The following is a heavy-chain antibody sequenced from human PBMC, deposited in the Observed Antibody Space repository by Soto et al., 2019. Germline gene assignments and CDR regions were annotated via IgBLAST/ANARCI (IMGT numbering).Heavy chain of an antibody. CDR1: GFTFSSYA. D-gene: IGHD6-13*01. CDR2: ISGSGGTT. CDR3: AEDRRGSWAGNNWFDP. Sequence: EVQLLESGGGLVQPGGSLRLSCAASGFTFSSYAMSWVRQAPGKGLGLVSVISGSGGTTYYADSGEGRFTTSRDNPKNTLYLQMNSLRDEDTAVYYWAEDRRGSWAGNNWFDPWGQGTLVTVSS. V-gene: IGHV3-23*01. J-gene: IGHJ5*02.